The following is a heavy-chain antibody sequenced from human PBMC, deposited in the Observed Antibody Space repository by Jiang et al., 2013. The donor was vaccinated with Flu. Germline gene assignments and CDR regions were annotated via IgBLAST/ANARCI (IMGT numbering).Heavy chain of an antibody. Sequence: GSGLVKPSETLSLTCTVSGGSIITDTHQWGWIRQTPGKGLEWIGRIYHSGSADYNPSLKSRVTMLVDTPKNQFSLRLGSVTAADTAVYYCARVGKYSGFEALYFDYVGQGSWSPSP. CDR3: ARVGKYSGFEALYFDY. D-gene: IGHD5-12*01. CDR2: IYHSGSA. V-gene: IGHV4-39*07. J-gene: IGHJ4*01. CDR1: GGSIITDTHQ.